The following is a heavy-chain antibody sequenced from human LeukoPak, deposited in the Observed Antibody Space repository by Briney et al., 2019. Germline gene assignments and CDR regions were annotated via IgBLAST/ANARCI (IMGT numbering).Heavy chain of an antibody. CDR3: ARASFSYSSSWPAFDY. CDR1: GFTFSRYS. J-gene: IGHJ4*02. Sequence: GGSLRLSCVGFGFTFSRYSMNWVRQAPGKGLEWVSYISSSGSTIYYADSVKGRFTISRDNAKNSLYLQMNSLRAEDTAVYYCARASFSYSSSWPAFDYWGQGTLVTVSS. CDR2: ISSSGSTI. V-gene: IGHV3-48*04. D-gene: IGHD6-13*01.